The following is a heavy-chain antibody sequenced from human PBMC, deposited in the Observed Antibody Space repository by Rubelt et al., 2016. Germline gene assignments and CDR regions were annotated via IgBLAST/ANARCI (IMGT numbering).Heavy chain of an antibody. D-gene: IGHD4-11*01. CDR3: ARGGMTTVTTGAFDI. J-gene: IGHJ3*02. V-gene: IGHV4-34*01. Sequence: KSRVTISVDTSKNQFSLKLGSVTAADTAVYYCARGGMTTVTTGAFDIWGQGTMVTVSS.